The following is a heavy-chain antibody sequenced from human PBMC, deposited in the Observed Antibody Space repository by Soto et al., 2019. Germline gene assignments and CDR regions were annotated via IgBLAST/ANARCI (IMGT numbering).Heavy chain of an antibody. D-gene: IGHD6-13*01. CDR2: IYHSGST. CDR3: ARDAPTIAAAGRGLYNWFDH. J-gene: IGHJ5*02. Sequence: SETLSLTCAVSGGSISSSNWWSWVRPPPGKGLEWIGEIYHSGSTNYKPSLKSRVTISVDKSKNQFSLKLSSVTAADTAVYYCARDAPTIAAAGRGLYNWFDHWGQGTLVTVSS. CDR1: GGSISSSNW. V-gene: IGHV4-4*02.